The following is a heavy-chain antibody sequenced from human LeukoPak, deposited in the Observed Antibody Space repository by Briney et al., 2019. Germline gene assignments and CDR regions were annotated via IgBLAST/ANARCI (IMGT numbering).Heavy chain of an antibody. CDR2: IYGGGDA. D-gene: IGHD6-6*01. CDR3: ARAAEQLVGVWAVYHYYYMDV. V-gene: IGHV3-66*01. Sequence: GGSLRLSCTASGFTFSITYMAWVRQAPGKGLEWVSVIYGGGDAYYADSVKGRFTIARDNSKKTLYLQMNNLRVEDTAVYYCARAAEQLVGVWAVYHYYYMDVWGKGTTVTVSS. J-gene: IGHJ6*03. CDR1: GFTFSITY.